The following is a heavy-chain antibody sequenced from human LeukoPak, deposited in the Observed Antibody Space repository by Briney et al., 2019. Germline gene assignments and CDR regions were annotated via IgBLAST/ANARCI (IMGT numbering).Heavy chain of an antibody. Sequence: PGGSLRLSCAASGFTFSGSTIHWVRQASGKGLEWVGHIRSKVNNYATAYGASVKGRFTISRDDSKNTAYLQMNSLKTEDTAVYYCTRPEYSSSSVWFDPWGQGTLVTVSS. J-gene: IGHJ5*02. CDR3: TRPEYSSSSVWFDP. CDR1: GFTFSGST. V-gene: IGHV3-73*01. D-gene: IGHD6-6*01. CDR2: IRSKVNNYAT.